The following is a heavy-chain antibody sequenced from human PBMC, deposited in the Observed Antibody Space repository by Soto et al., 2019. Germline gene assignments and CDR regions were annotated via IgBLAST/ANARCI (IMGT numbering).Heavy chain of an antibody. CDR1: GVTFSRNT. D-gene: IGHD3-3*02. V-gene: IGHV3-21*01. Sequence: EVQLVESGGGLVKPGGSLRLSCVTSGVTFSRNTMNWVRQAPGKGLEWVASITSRGSYVYYADSVKGRFSDSRDKANNSLSLQMNSLRPDDTAVYFCVKDEGIEAMDVWGQGTTVSVSS. J-gene: IGHJ6*02. CDR3: VKDEGIEAMDV. CDR2: ITSRGSYV.